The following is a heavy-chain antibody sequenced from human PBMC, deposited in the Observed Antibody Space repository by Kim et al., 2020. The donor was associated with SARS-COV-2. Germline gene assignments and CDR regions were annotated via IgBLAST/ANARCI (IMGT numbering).Heavy chain of an antibody. CDR2: ISSSSSTI. CDR1: GFTFSSYS. Sequence: GGSLRLSCAASGFTFSSYSMNWVRQAPGKGLEWVSYISSSSSTIYYADSVKGRFTISRDNAKNSLYLQMNSLRDEDTAVYYCARGGGGVPAASYPPHFDYWGQGTLVTVSS. J-gene: IGHJ4*02. D-gene: IGHD2-2*01. CDR3: ARGGGGVPAASYPPHFDY. V-gene: IGHV3-48*02.